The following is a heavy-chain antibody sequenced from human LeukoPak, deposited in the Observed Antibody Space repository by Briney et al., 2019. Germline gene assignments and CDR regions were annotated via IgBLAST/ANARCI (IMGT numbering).Heavy chain of an antibody. CDR3: ARGVGGADY. CDR1: GFTFSSYA. CDR2: ISSSSSTI. D-gene: IGHD2-21*01. J-gene: IGHJ4*02. Sequence: GGSPRLSCAASGFTFSSYAMSWVRQAPGKGLEWVSYISSSSSTIYYADSVKGRFTISRDNAKNSLYLQMNSLRAEDTAVYYCARGVGGADYWGQGTLVTVSS. V-gene: IGHV3-48*04.